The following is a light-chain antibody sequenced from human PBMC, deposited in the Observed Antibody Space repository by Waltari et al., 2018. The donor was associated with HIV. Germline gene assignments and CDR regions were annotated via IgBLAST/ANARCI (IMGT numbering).Light chain of an antibody. CDR2: ERH. J-gene: IGLJ3*02. CDR1: SSSFANNY. Sequence: NFMLTQPPSVSASPGETVTISCTRSSSSFANNYIQWYQQRPGSAPTTVIYERHQRPSGVPDRISGSIDSASNSASLTIASLKTEDEAAYYCQSYETTNHWVFGRGTKLTVL. V-gene: IGLV6-57*03. CDR3: QSYETTNHWV.